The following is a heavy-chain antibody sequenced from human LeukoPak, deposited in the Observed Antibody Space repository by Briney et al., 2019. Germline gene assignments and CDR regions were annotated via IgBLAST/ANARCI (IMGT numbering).Heavy chain of an antibody. J-gene: IGHJ2*01. V-gene: IGHV4-39*07. CDR2: IYYSGST. CDR1: GGSISSSSYY. D-gene: IGHD2-2*01. Sequence: SETLSLTCTVSGGSISSSSYYWGWIRQPPGKGLEWIGSIYYSGSTYYNPSLKSRVTISVDTSKNQFSLKLSSVTAADTAVYYCARGGNPADWYFDLWGRGTLVTVSS. CDR3: ARGGNPADWYFDL.